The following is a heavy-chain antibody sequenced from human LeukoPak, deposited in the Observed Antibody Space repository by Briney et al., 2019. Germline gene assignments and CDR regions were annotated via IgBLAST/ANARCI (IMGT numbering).Heavy chain of an antibody. J-gene: IGHJ4*02. CDR1: GGTFSSYA. V-gene: IGHV1-69*13. CDR2: IIPIFGTA. Sequence: ASVKVSCKASGGTFSSYAISWVRQAPGQGLEWMGGIIPIFGTANYAQKFQGRVTITADESTSTAYMELSSLRSEDTAVYYCASRVGATGFDYWGQGTLVTVSP. D-gene: IGHD1-26*01. CDR3: ASRVGATGFDY.